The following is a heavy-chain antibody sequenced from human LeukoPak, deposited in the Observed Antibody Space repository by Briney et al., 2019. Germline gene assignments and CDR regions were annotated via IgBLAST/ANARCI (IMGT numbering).Heavy chain of an antibody. CDR2: IHPNSGGT. V-gene: IGHV1-2*02. CDR3: GRKSDSRSTIDFDF. CDR1: SYTFNDQY. Sequence: GASVKASTKTFSYTFNDQYQIRGRHAPGQGLEWMGWIHPNSGGTNYAQKFQGRVTMTRDTSISTAYMELSRLTFDDTAVYYCGRKSDSRSTIDFDFRGQGTLVTVSS. D-gene: IGHD1-14*01. J-gene: IGHJ4*02.